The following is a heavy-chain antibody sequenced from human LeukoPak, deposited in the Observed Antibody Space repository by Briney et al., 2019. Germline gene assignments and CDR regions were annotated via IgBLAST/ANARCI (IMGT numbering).Heavy chain of an antibody. CDR1: GFTFSSYW. D-gene: IGHD6-19*01. V-gene: IGHV3-7*01. CDR3: ARDIHSGWYYLDY. CDR2: IKQDGSKK. J-gene: IGHJ4*02. Sequence: GGSLRLSCAASGFTFSSYWMSWVRQAPGKGLEWVANIKQDGSKKSYEDHVKGRLTIARDNAKNSLYLQTNSLRAEDTAVYYCARDIHSGWYYLDYRGQGTLVTVSS.